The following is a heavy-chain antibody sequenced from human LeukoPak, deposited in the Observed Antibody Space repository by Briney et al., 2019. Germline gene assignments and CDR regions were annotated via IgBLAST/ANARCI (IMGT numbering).Heavy chain of an antibody. V-gene: IGHV3-66*01. CDR1: GFTVSSNY. J-gene: IGHJ4*02. CDR3: AGAPSYSSGWSHYFDY. CDR2: IYSGGST. Sequence: GGSLRLSCAASGFTVSSNYMSWVRQAPGKGLEWVSVIYSGGSTYYADSVKGRFTISRDNSKNTLYLQMNSLRAEDTAVYYCAGAPSYSSGWSHYFDYWGQGTLVTVSS. D-gene: IGHD6-19*01.